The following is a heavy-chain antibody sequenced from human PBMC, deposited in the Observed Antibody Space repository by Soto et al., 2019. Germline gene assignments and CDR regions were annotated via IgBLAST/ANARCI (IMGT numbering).Heavy chain of an antibody. V-gene: IGHV3-30-3*01. D-gene: IGHD3-3*02. J-gene: IGHJ4*02. Sequence: QVQLVESGGGVVQPGRSLRLSCAASGFTFSSYAMHWVRQAPGKGLEWVAVISYDGSNKYYADSVKGRFTISRDNSKNTLYLQMNSLRAEDTAMYYCASFSIVVYWGQGTLVTVSS. CDR3: ASFSIVVY. CDR1: GFTFSSYA. CDR2: ISYDGSNK.